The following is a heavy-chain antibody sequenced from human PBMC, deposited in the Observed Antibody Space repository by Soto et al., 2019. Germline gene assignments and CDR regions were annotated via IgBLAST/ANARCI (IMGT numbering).Heavy chain of an antibody. J-gene: IGHJ4*02. V-gene: IGHV4-30-4*08. CDR1: GGSISSGAYY. CDR2: IYYSGTT. CDR3: ARLPYSSSPFDY. D-gene: IGHD6-6*01. Sequence: SETLSLTCTVSGGSISSGAYYWSWIRQHPGKGLEWIGYIYYSGTTYYNPSLKSRVTISVDTSKNQFSLKLSSVTAADTAVYYCARLPYSSSPFDYWGQGTLVTVSS.